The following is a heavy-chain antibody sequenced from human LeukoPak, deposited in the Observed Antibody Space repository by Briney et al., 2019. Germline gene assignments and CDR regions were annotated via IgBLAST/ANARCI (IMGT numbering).Heavy chain of an antibody. CDR1: GGSISSSSYY. J-gene: IGHJ3*02. D-gene: IGHD4-17*01. CDR3: ARGHVRYGDYVVVPVGVAFDI. CDR2: IYYSGST. V-gene: IGHV4-39*03. Sequence: SETLSLTCTVSGGSISSSSYYLGWIRQPPGKGLQWIGSIYYSGSTYHNPSLKNRVTISVDTSKNQFSLKLSPVTAADPAGYSLARGHVRYGDYVVVPVGVAFDIWGQGTRVTVSS.